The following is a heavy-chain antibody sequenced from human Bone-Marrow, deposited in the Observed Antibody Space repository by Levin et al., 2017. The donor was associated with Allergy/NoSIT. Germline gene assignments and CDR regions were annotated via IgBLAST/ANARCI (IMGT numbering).Heavy chain of an antibody. D-gene: IGHD2-15*01. J-gene: IGHJ2*01. Sequence: SETLSLTCTVSGGSISSYYWSWIRQPPGKGLEWIGYIYYSGSTNYNPSLKSRVTISVDTSKNQFSLKLSSVTAADTAVYYCARHASGLQNWYFDRWGRGTLVTVSS. CDR2: IYYSGST. CDR3: ARHASGLQNWYFDR. V-gene: IGHV4-59*08. CDR1: GGSISSYY.